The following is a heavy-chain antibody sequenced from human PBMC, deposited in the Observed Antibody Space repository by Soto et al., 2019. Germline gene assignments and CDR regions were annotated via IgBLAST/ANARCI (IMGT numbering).Heavy chain of an antibody. CDR1: GYTFTSYY. Sequence: ASVKVSCKASGYTFTSYYMHWVRQAPGQGLEWMGIINPSGGSTSYAQKFQGRVTMTRDTSTSTVYMELSSLRSEDTAVYYCASVGYCSSTSCYSPYYYYGMDVWGQGTTVTVPS. D-gene: IGHD2-2*01. V-gene: IGHV1-46*01. CDR3: ASVGYCSSTSCYSPYYYYGMDV. J-gene: IGHJ6*02. CDR2: INPSGGST.